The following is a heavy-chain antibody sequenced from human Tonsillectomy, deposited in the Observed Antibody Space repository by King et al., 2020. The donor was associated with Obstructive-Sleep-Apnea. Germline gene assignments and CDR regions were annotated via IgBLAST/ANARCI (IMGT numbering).Heavy chain of an antibody. CDR3: ARRGEIAVAGIVSY. Sequence: QLVQSGGGLVQPGGSLRLSCVTSGFTFSRYSLNWVRQAPGKGLEWISYIGSTSSTIYYADSVKGRFTISRDNAKNSLYLQMNSLRVEDTAVYYCARRGEIAVAGIVSYWGRGSLVTVSS. J-gene: IGHJ4*02. CDR1: GFTFSRYS. D-gene: IGHD6-19*01. CDR2: IGSTSSTI. V-gene: IGHV3-48*04.